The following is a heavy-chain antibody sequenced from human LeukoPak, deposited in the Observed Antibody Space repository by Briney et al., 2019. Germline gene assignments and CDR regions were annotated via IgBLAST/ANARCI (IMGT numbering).Heavy chain of an antibody. J-gene: IGHJ4*02. CDR1: GYTFTGYY. CDR3: AREGSYGSGSYNFDC. D-gene: IGHD3-10*01. Sequence: ASVKVSCKASGYTFTGYYMHWVRQAPGQGLEWMGWINPNSGGTNYAQKFQGRVTMTRDTSISTAYMELSRLRSDDTAVYYCAREGSYGSGSYNFDCWGQGTLVTVSS. V-gene: IGHV1-2*02. CDR2: INPNSGGT.